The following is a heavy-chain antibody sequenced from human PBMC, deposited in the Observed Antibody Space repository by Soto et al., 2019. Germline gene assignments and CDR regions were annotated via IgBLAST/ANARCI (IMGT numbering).Heavy chain of an antibody. CDR3: ARDLAPVLLWFGELGY. J-gene: IGHJ4*02. V-gene: IGHV3-30-3*01. D-gene: IGHD3-10*01. CDR1: GFTFSSYA. Sequence: QVQLVESGGGVVQPGRSLRLSCAASGFTFSSYAMHWVRQAPGKGLEWVAVISYDGSNKYYADSVKGRFTISRDNSKTTLYLQMNSLRAEDTAVYYCARDLAPVLLWFGELGYWGQGTLVTVSS. CDR2: ISYDGSNK.